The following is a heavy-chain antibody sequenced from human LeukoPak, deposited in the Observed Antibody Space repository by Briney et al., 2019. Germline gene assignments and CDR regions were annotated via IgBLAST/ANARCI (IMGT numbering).Heavy chain of an antibody. J-gene: IGHJ4*02. CDR1: GVIFRNYA. V-gene: IGHV3-23*01. Sequence: PGGSLRLSCAVSGVIFRNYAMGWVRQAPGKGLEWVSTISGSGAGTYYADSVKGRYTISRYNSKNTVFLQMNSLRAEDTAVYYCAKFACVSSVLYSYFDYWGQGTLVTVSS. CDR2: ISGSGAGT. D-gene: IGHD6-19*01. CDR3: AKFACVSSVLYSYFDY.